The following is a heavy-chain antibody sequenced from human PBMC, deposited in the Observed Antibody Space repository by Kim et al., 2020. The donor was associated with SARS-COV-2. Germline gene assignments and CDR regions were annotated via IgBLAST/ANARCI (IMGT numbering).Heavy chain of an antibody. CDR3: TRVGRMYYDFWR. V-gene: IGHV3-49*04. D-gene: IGHD3-3*01. CDR2: IRSRAYGGTT. CDR1: GFTFGDYA. Sequence: GGSLRLSCTASGFTFGDYALSWVRQAPGKGLEWVGFIRSRAYGGTTDYAASVKDRFTISRDDSKSIAYLQINSLKTEDTAVYYCTRVGRMYYDFWRWGQGTLVTVSS. J-gene: IGHJ4*02.